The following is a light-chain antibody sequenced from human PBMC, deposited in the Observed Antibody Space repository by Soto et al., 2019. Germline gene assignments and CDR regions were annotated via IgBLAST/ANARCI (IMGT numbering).Light chain of an antibody. Sequence: QTVVTQEPSFSVSPGGTVTLTCGLSSGSVSTSYYPSWYQQTPGQAPRTLIYSTNTRSSGVPDRFSGSILVNKAALTITGAQADDESDYYCVLYMGSGPWVFGGGTKVTVL. V-gene: IGLV8-61*01. CDR1: SGSVSTSYY. J-gene: IGLJ3*02. CDR2: STN. CDR3: VLYMGSGPWV.